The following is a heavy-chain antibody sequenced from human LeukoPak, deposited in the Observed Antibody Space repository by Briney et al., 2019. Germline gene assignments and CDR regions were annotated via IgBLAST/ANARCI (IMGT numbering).Heavy chain of an antibody. D-gene: IGHD1-26*01. CDR3: ARGGVAQVGATYRFEFDY. Sequence: SETLSLTCAVYGGSFSGYYWSWIRQPPGKGLEWIGEINHSGSTNYNPSLKSRVTISVDTSKNQFSLKLSSVTAADTAVYYCARGGVAQVGATYRFEFDYWGQGTLVTVSS. J-gene: IGHJ4*02. CDR1: GGSFSGYY. CDR2: INHSGST. V-gene: IGHV4-34*01.